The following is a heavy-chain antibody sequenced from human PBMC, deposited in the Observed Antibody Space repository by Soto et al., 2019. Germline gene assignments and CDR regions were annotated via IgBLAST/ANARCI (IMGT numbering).Heavy chain of an antibody. Sequence: ETLSLTCAVSGGSISSSNWWSWVRQPPGKGLEWVGRIKSKSDGGTIDYAAPVKGRFTISRDDSKNTLYLRMNSLKTEDTAVYYCTTGPNLRPLAAFDIWGQGTVVTVSS. CDR2: IKSKSDGGTI. V-gene: IGHV3-15*01. J-gene: IGHJ3*02. CDR3: TTGPNLRPLAAFDI. CDR1: GGSISSSNW.